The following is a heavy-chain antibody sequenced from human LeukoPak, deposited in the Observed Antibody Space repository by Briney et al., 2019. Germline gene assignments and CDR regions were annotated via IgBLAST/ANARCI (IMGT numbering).Heavy chain of an antibody. V-gene: IGHV3-74*01. D-gene: IGHD6-6*01. CDR1: GFTFSSYW. CDR3: ARSITARPGDY. J-gene: IGHJ4*02. CDR2: INTDGSST. Sequence: GGSLRLSCAASGFTFSSYWMHWVRQAPGKGLMWVSRINTDGSSTNYADSVKGRFTISRDNAKHTLYLQMNSLRAEDTAVYYCARSITARPGDYWGQGTLVTVSS.